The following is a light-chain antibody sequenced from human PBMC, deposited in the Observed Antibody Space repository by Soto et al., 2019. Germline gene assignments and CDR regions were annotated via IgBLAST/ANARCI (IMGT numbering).Light chain of an antibody. J-gene: IGLJ3*02. Sequence: QLVLTQPPSTSGTPGQRVTISCSGSISNIGTNYVYWYQQFPGTAPKLLIYRNDQRPSGVPDRFSGSKSGTSASLAISGLRSEDEADYYCAAWDDSLRGPLFGGGTKLTVL. CDR2: RND. CDR1: ISNIGTNY. CDR3: AAWDDSLRGPL. V-gene: IGLV1-47*01.